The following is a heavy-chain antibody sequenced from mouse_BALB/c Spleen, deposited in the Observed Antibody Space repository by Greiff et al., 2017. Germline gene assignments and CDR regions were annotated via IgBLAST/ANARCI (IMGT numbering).Heavy chain of an antibody. V-gene: IGHV3-6*02. D-gene: IGHD2-2*01. J-gene: IGHJ1*01. CDR2: ISYDGSN. CDR1: GYSITSGYY. Sequence: DVQLQESGPGLVKPSQSLSLTCSVTGYSITSGYYWNWIRQFPGNKLEWMGYISYDGSNNYNPSLKNRISITRDTSKNQFFLKLNSVTTEDTATYYCARHYGYDYWYFDVWGAGTTVTVSS. CDR3: ARHYGYDYWYFDV.